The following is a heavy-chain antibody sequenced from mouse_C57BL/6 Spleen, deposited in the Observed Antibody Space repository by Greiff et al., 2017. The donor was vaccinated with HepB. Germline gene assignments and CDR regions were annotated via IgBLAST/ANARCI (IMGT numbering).Heavy chain of an antibody. J-gene: IGHJ4*01. CDR3: TRNYYGRPPYYAMDY. Sequence: QVQLQQSGAELVRPGASVTLSCKASGYTFTDYEMHWVKQTPVHGLEWIGAIDPETGGTAYNQKFKGKAILTADKSSSTAYMELRSLTSEDSAVYYCTRNYYGRPPYYAMDYWGQGTSVTVSS. V-gene: IGHV1-15*01. CDR1: GYTFTDYE. CDR2: IDPETGGT. D-gene: IGHD1-1*01.